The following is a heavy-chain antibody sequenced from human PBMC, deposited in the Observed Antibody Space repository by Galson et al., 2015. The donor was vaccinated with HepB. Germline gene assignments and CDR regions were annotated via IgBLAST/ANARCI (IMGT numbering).Heavy chain of an antibody. Sequence: SLRLSCAASGFTFSSYGMHWVRQAPGKGLEWVAVISYDGSNKYYADSVKGRFTISRDNSKNTLYLQMNSLRAEDTAVYYCAKDASGIVVVPAAPHGPNWYFDLWGRGTLVTVSS. V-gene: IGHV3-30*18. D-gene: IGHD2-2*01. J-gene: IGHJ2*01. CDR1: GFTFSSYG. CDR3: AKDASGIVVVPAAPHGPNWYFDL. CDR2: ISYDGSNK.